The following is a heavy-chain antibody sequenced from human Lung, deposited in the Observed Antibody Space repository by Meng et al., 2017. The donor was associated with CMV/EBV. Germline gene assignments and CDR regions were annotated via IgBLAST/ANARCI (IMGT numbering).Heavy chain of an antibody. CDR2: IRAYTVNT. Sequence: ASVXVSXXASGYTFTNYGLSWVRQAPGQGLEWMGWIRAYTVNTNYAQKFQGRVTMTADRFTDTAYMELRSLRSDDTAVYYCVRVRGQWELGDTYDIWGQGTXVTVSS. D-gene: IGHD1-26*01. J-gene: IGHJ3*02. CDR1: GYTFTNYG. CDR3: VRVRGQWELGDTYDI. V-gene: IGHV1-18*01.